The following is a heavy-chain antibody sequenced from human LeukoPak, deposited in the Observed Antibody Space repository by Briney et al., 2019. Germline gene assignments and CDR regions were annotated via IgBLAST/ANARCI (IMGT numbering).Heavy chain of an antibody. J-gene: IGHJ4*02. Sequence: PSETLSLTCAVYGGSFSGYYWSWIRHPPGKGLEWIGEINHSGGTNYNPSLKSRVTISVDTSKNQFSLKLSSVTAADTAVYYCAREPGYWGQGTLVTVSS. CDR3: AREPGY. CDR1: GGSFSGYY. CDR2: INHSGGT. V-gene: IGHV4-34*01.